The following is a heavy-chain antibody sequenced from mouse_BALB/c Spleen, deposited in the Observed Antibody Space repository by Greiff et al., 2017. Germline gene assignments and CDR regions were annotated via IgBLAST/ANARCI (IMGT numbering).Heavy chain of an antibody. CDR1: GFTFSSYA. D-gene: IGHD2-1*01. J-gene: IGHJ4*01. CDR3: ARDGNSYYAMDY. V-gene: IGHV5-9-4*01. Sequence: EVKLMESGGGLVKPGGSLKLSCAASGFTFSSYAMSWVRQSPEKRLEWVAEISSGGSYTYYPDTVTGRFTISRDNAKNTLYLEMSSLRSEDTAMYYCARDGNSYYAMDYWGQGTSVTVSS. CDR2: ISSGGSYT.